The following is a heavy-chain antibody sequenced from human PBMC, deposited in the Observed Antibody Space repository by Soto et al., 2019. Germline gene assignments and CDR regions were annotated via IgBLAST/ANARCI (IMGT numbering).Heavy chain of an antibody. Sequence: EVQLVESGGGLVKPGGSLRLSCAASGFTFSSYSMNWVRQAQGKGLEWVPSISSSSSYIYYADSVKGRFTISRDNAKHSQQLQLNSLRAEDTAVYYCAREPRMGYYYGMDVWGQGATVTVSS. CDR2: ISSSSSYI. D-gene: IGHD3-16*01. J-gene: IGHJ6*02. CDR3: AREPRMGYYYGMDV. V-gene: IGHV3-21*01. CDR1: GFTFSSYS.